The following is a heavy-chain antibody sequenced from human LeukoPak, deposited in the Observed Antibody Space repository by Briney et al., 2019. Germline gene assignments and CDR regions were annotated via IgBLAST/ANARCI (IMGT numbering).Heavy chain of an antibody. CDR2: IYYSGST. J-gene: IGHJ6*02. CDR3: AGLKCGGDCRYYYYGMDV. V-gene: IGHV4-39*07. Sequence: SETLSLTCTVSGGSISSSSYYWGWIRQPPGKGLEWIGSIYYSGSTYYNPSLKSRVTISVDTSKNQFSLKLSSVTAADTAVYYCAGLKCGGDCRYYYYGMDVWGQGTTVTVSS. D-gene: IGHD2-21*02. CDR1: GGSISSSSYY.